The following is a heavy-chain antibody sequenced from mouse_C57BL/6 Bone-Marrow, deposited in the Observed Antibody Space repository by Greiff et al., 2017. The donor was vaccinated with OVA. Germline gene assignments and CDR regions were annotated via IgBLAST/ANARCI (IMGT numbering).Heavy chain of an antibody. CDR3: ARGRGYIDY. D-gene: IGHD2-2*01. J-gene: IGHJ2*01. CDR1: GYTFTDYY. V-gene: IGHV1-26*01. Sequence: EVQLQQSGPELVKPGASVKISCKASGYTFTDYYMNWVKQSHGKSLEWIGDINPNNGGTSYNQKFKGKATLTVDKSSSTAYMELRSLTSEDSAVYYCARGRGYIDYWGQGTTLTVSS. CDR2: INPNNGGT.